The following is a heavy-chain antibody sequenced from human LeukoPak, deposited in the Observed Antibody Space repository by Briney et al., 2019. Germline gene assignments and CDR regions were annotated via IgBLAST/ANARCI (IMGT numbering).Heavy chain of an antibody. J-gene: IGHJ3*02. CDR3: AKDISGSYFDGAFDI. CDR2: ISWDGGST. Sequence: PGGSLRLSCAASGFTFDDYAMHWVRQAPGKGQEWVSLISWDGGSTYYADSVKGRFTISRDNSKNSLYLQMNSLRAEDTALYYCAKDISGSYFDGAFDIWGQGTMVTAPS. CDR1: GFTFDDYA. D-gene: IGHD1-26*01. V-gene: IGHV3-43D*04.